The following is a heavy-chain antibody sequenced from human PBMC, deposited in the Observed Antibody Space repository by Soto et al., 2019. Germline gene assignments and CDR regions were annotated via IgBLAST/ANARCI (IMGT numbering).Heavy chain of an antibody. V-gene: IGHV1-18*04. J-gene: IGHJ6*02. CDR1: GYTFTTYG. CDR2: ISPYNDNT. Sequence: GASVKVSCKASGYTFTTYGVNWVRQAPGQGLEWMGWISPYNDNTNYARKFQGRVTLTTDTSANTVYMELRSLTFDDTAIYYCAKDKRPTFYYNGMDVWGQGTTVTVSS. CDR3: AKDKRPTFYYNGMDV.